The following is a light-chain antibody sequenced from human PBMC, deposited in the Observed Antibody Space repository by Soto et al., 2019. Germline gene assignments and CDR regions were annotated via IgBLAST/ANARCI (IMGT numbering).Light chain of an antibody. J-gene: IGKJ3*01. CDR3: QKYNNALHT. Sequence: DIQMTQSPSSLSASVGDRVTITCRASQGIDNYLAWYQQKLGRVPKLLIYAASTLQSGVPSRLSGSGSGTDFTLTISSLQPEDVATYYCQKYNNALHTFGPGTKVDIK. V-gene: IGKV1-27*01. CDR2: AAS. CDR1: QGIDNY.